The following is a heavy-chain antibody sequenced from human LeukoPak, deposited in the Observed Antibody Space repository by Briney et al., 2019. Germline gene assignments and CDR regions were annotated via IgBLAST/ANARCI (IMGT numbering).Heavy chain of an antibody. Sequence: ASVKVSYKASGGTFSSYAISWVRQAPGQGLEWMGGIIPIFGTANYAQKFQGRVTITTDESTSTAYMELSSLRSEDTAVYYCARVEYGGSYGWFDPWGQGTLVTVSS. CDR1: GGTFSSYA. CDR2: IIPIFGTA. CDR3: ARVEYGGSYGWFDP. V-gene: IGHV1-69*05. J-gene: IGHJ5*02. D-gene: IGHD1-26*01.